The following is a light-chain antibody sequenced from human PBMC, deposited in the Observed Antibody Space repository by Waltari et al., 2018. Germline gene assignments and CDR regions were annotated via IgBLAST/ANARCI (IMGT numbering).Light chain of an antibody. CDR3: QQSYSTPFT. V-gene: IGKV1-39*01. CDR1: QSISTY. CDR2: AAS. J-gene: IGKJ3*01. Sequence: DIQMTQSPSSLSASVVDRVTITCRASQSISTYVNLYQQKPGKVPKVLIYAASSLQRGVRSRFSGSGSGTDFTLTISSLQPEDFATYYCQQSYSTPFTFGPGTKVDIK.